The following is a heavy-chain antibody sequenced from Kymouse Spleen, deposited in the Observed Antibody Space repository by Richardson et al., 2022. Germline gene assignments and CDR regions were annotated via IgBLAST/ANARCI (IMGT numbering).Heavy chain of an antibody. CDR2: ISSSSSYI. D-gene: IGHD3-9*01. J-gene: IGHJ4*02. Sequence: EVQLVESGGGLVKPGGSLRLSCAASGFTFSSYSMNWVRQAPGKGLEWVSSISSSSSYIYYADSVKGRFTISRDNAKNSLYLQMNSLRAEDTAVYYCARKGHYDILTGYSNLYYFDYWGQGTLVTVSS. CDR3: ARKGHYDILTGYSNLYYFDY. V-gene: IGHV3-21*03. CDR1: GFTFSSYS.